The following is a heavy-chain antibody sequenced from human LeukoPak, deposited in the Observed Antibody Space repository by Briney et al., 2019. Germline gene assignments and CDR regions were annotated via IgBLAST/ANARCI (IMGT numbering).Heavy chain of an antibody. CDR3: TRGPGSSSWFDY. Sequence: GGSLKLSCAASGFTFSGSAMHWVRQASGKGLEWVVRIRSKANSYATAYAASVKGRFTISRDDSKNTAYLQMNSLKTEDTAVYYCTRGPGSSSWFDYWGQGTLVTVSS. CDR1: GFTFSGSA. V-gene: IGHV3-73*01. D-gene: IGHD6-13*01. CDR2: IRSKANSYAT. J-gene: IGHJ4*02.